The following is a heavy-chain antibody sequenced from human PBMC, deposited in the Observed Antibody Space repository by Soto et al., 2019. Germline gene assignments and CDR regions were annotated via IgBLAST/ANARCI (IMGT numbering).Heavy chain of an antibody. Sequence: QVQLQESGPGLVKPSETLSLTCTVSGDSISNYYWSWIRQPPGKGLEWIGYMYHSGTTNYNPSPKSRVTISIDTSKNQFSLRLSSVTAADTAVYYCARGRYYFDYWGQGALVTASS. CDR2: MYHSGTT. V-gene: IGHV4-59*01. CDR3: ARGRYYFDY. CDR1: GDSISNYY. J-gene: IGHJ4*02.